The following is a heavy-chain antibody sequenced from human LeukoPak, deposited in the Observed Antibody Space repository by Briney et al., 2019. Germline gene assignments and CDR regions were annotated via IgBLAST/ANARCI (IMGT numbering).Heavy chain of an antibody. CDR2: IWYDGSNK. Sequence: GRSLRLSCAASGFTFSSYGMHWVRQAPGKGLEWVAVIWYDGSNKYYPDSVRGRFTISRDNSKNTLYLQVNSLRAEDTAVYYCARDRSMSGWYIDLWGRGTLVTDSS. V-gene: IGHV3-33*01. J-gene: IGHJ2*01. CDR3: ARDRSMSGWYIDL. D-gene: IGHD2/OR15-2a*01. CDR1: GFTFSSYG.